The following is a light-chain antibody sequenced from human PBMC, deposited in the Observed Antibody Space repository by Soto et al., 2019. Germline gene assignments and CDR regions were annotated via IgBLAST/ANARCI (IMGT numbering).Light chain of an antibody. CDR2: AAS. CDR1: ESIDNW. Sequence: QMTQSPSTLSASVGDTVTITCRASESIDNWLAWYQQKPGKAPKLLIFAASTLVRGVPSRFSGRGSGTEFTLTISSLQADDYATFYCQQYHTDWTFGQGTKVDI. CDR3: QQYHTDWT. V-gene: IGKV1-5*01. J-gene: IGKJ1*01.